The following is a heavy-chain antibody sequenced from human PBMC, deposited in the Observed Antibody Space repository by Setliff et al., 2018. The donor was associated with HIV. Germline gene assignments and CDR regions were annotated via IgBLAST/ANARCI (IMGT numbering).Heavy chain of an antibody. Sequence: ASVKVSCKASGYRFNTYGISWVRQAPGQGLEWMGWISPYNGDTRFAQSLQGRVTLTTDTSTNTAYMEMRTLDLKSVTSADTAVYYCATEGREKLALFDHWGLGTLVTVSS. CDR3: ATEGREKLALFDH. D-gene: IGHD6-6*01. J-gene: IGHJ4*02. CDR2: ISPYNGDT. V-gene: IGHV1-18*01. CDR1: GYRFNTYG.